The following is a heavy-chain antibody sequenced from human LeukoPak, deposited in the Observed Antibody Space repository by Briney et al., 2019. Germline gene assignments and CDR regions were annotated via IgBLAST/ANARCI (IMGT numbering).Heavy chain of an antibody. V-gene: IGHV3-30*04. D-gene: IGHD6-13*01. CDR1: GFTFSSYA. Sequence: PGGSLRLSCAASGFTFSSYAMHCVRQAPGKGLEWVAVISYDGSNKYYADSVKGRFTISRDNSKNTLYLQMNSLRAEDTAVYYCARVTNPKAQYSSSWPIQDYWGQGTLVTVSS. J-gene: IGHJ4*02. CDR2: ISYDGSNK. CDR3: ARVTNPKAQYSSSWPIQDY.